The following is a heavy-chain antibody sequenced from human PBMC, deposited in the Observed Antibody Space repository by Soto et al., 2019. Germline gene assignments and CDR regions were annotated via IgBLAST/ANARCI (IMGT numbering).Heavy chain of an antibody. Sequence: QVQLVQSGPEVKKPGASVKVSCKTSGYPFTTYGISWVRQAPGQGLEWMGWISTNKGNTNYAQKFQGRVTMTTDTSTSTAYMELRSLRSDDTAVYYCATRSPAFDFWGQGTLVTVSS. CDR2: ISTNKGNT. J-gene: IGHJ4*02. CDR1: GYPFTTYG. CDR3: ATRSPAFDF. V-gene: IGHV1-18*01.